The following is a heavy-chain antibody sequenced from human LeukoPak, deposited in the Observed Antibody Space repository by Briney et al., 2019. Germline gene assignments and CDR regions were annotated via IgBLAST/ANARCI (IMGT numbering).Heavy chain of an antibody. V-gene: IGHV4-59*01. CDR1: GGSIGNYY. D-gene: IGHD3-3*01. CDR2: IRDSEIT. J-gene: IGHJ4*02. Sequence: SETLSLTCTVSGGSIGNYYWSWIRQSPGKGLEWIGYIRDSEITNYDPSLKSRVTISMDVSKSQLSLNVRSVTAADTAVYYCAGEEGRSGYGYWGQGTLVTVSS. CDR3: AGEEGRSGYGY.